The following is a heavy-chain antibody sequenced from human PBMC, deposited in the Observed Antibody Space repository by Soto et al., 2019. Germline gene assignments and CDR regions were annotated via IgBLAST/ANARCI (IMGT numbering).Heavy chain of an antibody. D-gene: IGHD3-3*01. CDR2: ISYDGSNK. Sequence: QVQLVESGGGVVQPGRSLRLSCAASGFTFSSYAMHWVRQAPGKGLEWVAVISYDGSNKYYADSVKGRFTISRDNSKNTLYLKMNSLRAEDTAVYYCARSGYYDFWSGSKYYYYYYGMDVWGQGTTVTVSS. CDR3: ARSGYYDFWSGSKYYYYYYGMDV. V-gene: IGHV3-30-3*01. J-gene: IGHJ6*02. CDR1: GFTFSSYA.